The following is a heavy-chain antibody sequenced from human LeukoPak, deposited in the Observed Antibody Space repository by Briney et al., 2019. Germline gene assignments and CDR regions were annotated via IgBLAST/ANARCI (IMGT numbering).Heavy chain of an antibody. V-gene: IGHV4-39*07. Sequence: PSETLSLTCTVSGGSIGSGGYYWSWIRQPPGKGLEWIGSIYYSGSTYYNPSLKSRVTISVDTSKNQFSLKLSSVTAADTAVYYCAREGTDTAMGDYWGQGTLVTVSS. CDR1: GGSIGSGGYY. CDR3: AREGTDTAMGDY. J-gene: IGHJ4*02. D-gene: IGHD5-18*01. CDR2: IYYSGST.